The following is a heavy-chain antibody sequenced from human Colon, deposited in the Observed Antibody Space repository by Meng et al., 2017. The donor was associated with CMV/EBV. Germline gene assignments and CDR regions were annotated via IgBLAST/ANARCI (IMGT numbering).Heavy chain of an antibody. V-gene: IGHV3-21*01. CDR1: GFNFRTHN. CDR3: ARAPSSVVHWFDP. D-gene: IGHD6-6*01. Sequence: GGSLRLSCAASGFNFRTHNMNWVRQAPGKGLEWVSSISSGSSYIYYADSVKGRFTISRDNANNSLYLQMNSLRAEDTAVYYCARAPSSVVHWFDPWGQGPRSPSPQ. J-gene: IGHJ5*02. CDR2: ISSGSSYI.